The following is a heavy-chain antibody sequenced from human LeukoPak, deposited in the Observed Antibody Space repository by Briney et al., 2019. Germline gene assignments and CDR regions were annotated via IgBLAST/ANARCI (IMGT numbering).Heavy chain of an antibody. CDR3: ARSTRRQNDAFDI. Sequence: GGSLRLSCAASGFTFSSYSVNWVRQAPGKGLEWVSSISERSGYIYYADSMKGRFTISRDNAKNSLYLQMNSLRAEDTAVYYCARSTRRQNDAFDIWGQGTVVTVSS. CDR2: ISERSGYI. CDR1: GFTFSSYS. V-gene: IGHV3-21*01. J-gene: IGHJ3*02.